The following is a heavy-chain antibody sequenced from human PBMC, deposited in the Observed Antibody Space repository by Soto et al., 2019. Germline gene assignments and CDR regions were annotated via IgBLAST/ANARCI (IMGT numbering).Heavy chain of an antibody. CDR2: VSGNGGTT. D-gene: IGHD3-3*01. V-gene: IGHV3-23*01. CDR1: GFPFGSHA. Sequence: GVLRLSCAASGFPFGSHAMSWVRQAPGKGLEWVSLVSGNGGTTNYADSVKGRFTISRDNSQKTLYLQMNSLRAEDTAIYYCAKGKAHTLFGVDTLFDYWGQGTLVTVSS. CDR3: AKGKAHTLFGVDTLFDY. J-gene: IGHJ4*02.